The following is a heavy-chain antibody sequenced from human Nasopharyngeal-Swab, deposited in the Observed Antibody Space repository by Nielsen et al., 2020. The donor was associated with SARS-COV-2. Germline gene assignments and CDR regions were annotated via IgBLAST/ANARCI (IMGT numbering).Heavy chain of an antibody. CDR2: IIPIFGTA. CDR1: GGTFSSYA. J-gene: IGHJ6*02. V-gene: IGHV1-69*13. D-gene: IGHD3-3*01. CDR3: AIDEREFGSGFFLSASMDV. Sequence: SVKVSCKASGGTFSSYAISWVRQAPGQGLEWMGGIIPIFGTANYAQKFQGRVTITADESTSTAYMELSSLLSEDTTLYYCAIDEREFGSGFFLSASMDVWGQGTTVTVSS.